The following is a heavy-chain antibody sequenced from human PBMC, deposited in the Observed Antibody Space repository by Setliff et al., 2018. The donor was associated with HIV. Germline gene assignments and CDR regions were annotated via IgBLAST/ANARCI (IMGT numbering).Heavy chain of an antibody. CDR2: ISSYNDNT. CDR1: GYTFTDFG. V-gene: IGHV1-18*04. J-gene: IGHJ3*02. Sequence: ASVKVSCKASGYTFTDFGLSWVRQAPGQGLEWMGWISSYNDNTNYALNLQGRVTMTTDTSTSTAYMELRSLRSDDTAVYYCARDDVGYCSGGSCYHLFDTFDIWGQGTVVTVSS. CDR3: ARDDVGYCSGGSCYHLFDTFDI. D-gene: IGHD2-15*01.